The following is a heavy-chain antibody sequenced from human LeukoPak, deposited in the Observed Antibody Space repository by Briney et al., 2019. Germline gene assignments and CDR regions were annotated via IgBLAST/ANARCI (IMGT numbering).Heavy chain of an antibody. D-gene: IGHD2-15*01. V-gene: IGHV4-59*02. CDR3: AMGAGWLIDY. J-gene: IGHJ4*02. Sequence: SETLSLTCTVSGGSVSGYFWSWVRQPPGKGLEFIGCNHHTGDAAYNPSLKSRVTISVDASKNQFSLKLNSVTPADTAVYYCAMGAGWLIDYWGQGSLVTVSS. CDR1: GGSVSGYF. CDR2: NHHTGDA.